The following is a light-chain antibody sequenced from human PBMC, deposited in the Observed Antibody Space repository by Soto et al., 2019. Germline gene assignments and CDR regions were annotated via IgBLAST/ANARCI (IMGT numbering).Light chain of an antibody. CDR1: QSVAKSY. CDR3: QQYASSPLT. J-gene: IGKJ4*01. CDR2: GAS. V-gene: IGKV3-20*01. Sequence: EIVLTQSPGTLSLSPGERASLSCRASQSVAKSYLAWYQQKPGQALRLLISGASSRATGIPDRFSGSGSGTDFTLTVSRLEAEDFAVYFCQQYASSPLTFGGGTRVEIK.